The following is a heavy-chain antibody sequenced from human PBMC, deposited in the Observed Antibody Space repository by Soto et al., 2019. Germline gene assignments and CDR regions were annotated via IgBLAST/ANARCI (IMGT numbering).Heavy chain of an antibody. D-gene: IGHD1-1*01. J-gene: IGHJ5*02. Sequence: SETLSLTCTVSGGSISSSSYYWGWIRQPPGKGLEWIGSIYYSGSTYYNPSLKSRVTISVDTSKNQFSLKLSSVTAADTAVYYWASWVPADTQNCFAPGGQGTLVPVPS. V-gene: IGHV4-39*01. CDR1: GGSISSSSYY. CDR3: ASWVPADTQNCFAP. CDR2: IYYSGST.